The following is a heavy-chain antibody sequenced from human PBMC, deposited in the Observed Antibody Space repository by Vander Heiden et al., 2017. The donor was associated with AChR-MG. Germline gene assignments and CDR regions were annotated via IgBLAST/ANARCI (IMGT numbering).Heavy chain of an antibody. D-gene: IGHD2-15*01. Sequence: EVQLLESGGGLVQPGGSLRLSCAASGFTFSSYAMSWVRQAPGKGLEWVSAISGSGGSTYYADSVKGRFTISRDNSKNTLYLQMNSLRAEDTAVYYCAKDGSGAQDDYWYFDLWGRGTLVTVSS. CDR1: GFTFSSYA. J-gene: IGHJ2*01. V-gene: IGHV3-23*01. CDR3: AKDGSGAQDDYWYFDL. CDR2: ISGSGGST.